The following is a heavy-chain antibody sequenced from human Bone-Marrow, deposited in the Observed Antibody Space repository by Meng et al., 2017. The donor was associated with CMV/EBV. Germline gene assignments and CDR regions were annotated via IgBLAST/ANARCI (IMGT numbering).Heavy chain of an antibody. Sequence: GESPKISCAASGFNFSYYYMSWGRQAPGKGLGWNGRIKTKVDGATTAYGAPVKGRFSISRDDSKNTLYLQINSLKTEDTGVYYCTREATVDRNYYWFDPWGQGTLVTVSS. V-gene: IGHV3-15*01. D-gene: IGHD1-14*01. J-gene: IGHJ5*02. CDR2: IKTKVDGATT. CDR1: GFNFSYYY. CDR3: TREATVDRNYYWFDP.